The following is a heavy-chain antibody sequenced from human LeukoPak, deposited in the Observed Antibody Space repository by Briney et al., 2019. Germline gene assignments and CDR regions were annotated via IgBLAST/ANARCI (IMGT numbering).Heavy chain of an antibody. CDR1: GYTFTSYG. CDR2: ISAYNGNT. CDR3: AREKSPYYDFWSGENWFDP. Sequence: GASVKVSCKASGYTFTSYGISWVRQAPGQGLEWMGWISAYNGNTNYAQKLQGRVTMTTDTSTSTAYMELRSLRSDDTAVYYCAREKSPYYDFWSGENWFDPWGQGTLVTVSS. J-gene: IGHJ5*02. V-gene: IGHV1-18*01. D-gene: IGHD3-3*01.